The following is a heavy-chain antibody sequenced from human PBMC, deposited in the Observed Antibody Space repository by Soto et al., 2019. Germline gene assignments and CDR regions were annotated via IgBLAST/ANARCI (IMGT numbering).Heavy chain of an antibody. J-gene: IGHJ6*02. Sequence: QVQLQESGPGLVKPSGTLSLTCAVSGGSISSSNWWSWVRQPPGKGLEWIGEIYHSGSTNYNPSLKSRVTIAVDNSKNQFSLKLSSSTAADTAVYYCAREQPSGYGMDVWGQGTTVTVSS. CDR1: GGSISSSNW. CDR3: AREQPSGYGMDV. V-gene: IGHV4-4*02. CDR2: IYHSGST.